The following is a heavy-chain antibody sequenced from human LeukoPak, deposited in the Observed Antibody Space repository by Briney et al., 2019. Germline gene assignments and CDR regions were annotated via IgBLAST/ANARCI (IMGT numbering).Heavy chain of an antibody. CDR3: ARGLTYYYDSTSYAFDS. J-gene: IGHJ4*02. Sequence: SETLSLTCTVNGGSFSDFYWGWIRQAPGKGLEWIGEINHRGITNYAPSLKSRVTISVDTSKSQFSLNVTSVTAADTAVYFCARGLTYYYDSTSYAFDSWGQGALVTVSS. D-gene: IGHD3-22*01. CDR2: INHRGIT. CDR1: GGSFSDFY. V-gene: IGHV4-34*01.